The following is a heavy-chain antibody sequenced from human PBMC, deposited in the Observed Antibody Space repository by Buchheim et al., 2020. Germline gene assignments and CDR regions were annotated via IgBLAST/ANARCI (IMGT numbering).Heavy chain of an antibody. V-gene: IGHV5-51*01. Sequence: EVQLVQSGAEVKKPGESLKISCKGSGYSFTSYWIGWVRQMPGKGLEWMGIIYPGDSDTRYSPSFQGQVTISADKSISTAYPQWSSLKASDTAMYYYARLVAPYDYYDSSGSLYYFDYWGQGTL. CDR3: ARLVAPYDYYDSSGSLYYFDY. J-gene: IGHJ4*02. CDR1: GYSFTSYW. D-gene: IGHD3-22*01. CDR2: IYPGDSDT.